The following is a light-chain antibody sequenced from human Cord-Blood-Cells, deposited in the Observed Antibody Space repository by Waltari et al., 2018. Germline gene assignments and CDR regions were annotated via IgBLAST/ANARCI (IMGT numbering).Light chain of an antibody. CDR3: CSYAGSYTWV. Sequence: QSALTQPRSVSGSPGQSVTISCTGTSSDVGGYNYVSWYQQHPGKAPKLMIYDVSKRPSGVPYRFSGSKSGNTVSLTISGLQAEDEADYYCCSYAGSYTWVFGGGTKLTVL. CDR2: DVS. CDR1: SSDVGGYNY. J-gene: IGLJ3*02. V-gene: IGLV2-11*01.